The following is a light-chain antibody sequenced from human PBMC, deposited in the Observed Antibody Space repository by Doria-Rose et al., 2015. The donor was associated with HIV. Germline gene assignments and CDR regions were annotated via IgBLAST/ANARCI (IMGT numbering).Light chain of an antibody. CDR3: QAWDSSTAV. J-gene: IGLJ3*02. V-gene: IGLV3-1*01. CDR1: DLDHKY. CDR2: QDN. Sequence: SYELTQPPSVSVSPGQTASITCPGDDLDHKYVCWYQQKPGQSPLLVIYQDNKRPSGVPERFSGTNSGNTATLTIRGTQTMDEAEYYCQAWDSSTAVFGGGTKLTVL.